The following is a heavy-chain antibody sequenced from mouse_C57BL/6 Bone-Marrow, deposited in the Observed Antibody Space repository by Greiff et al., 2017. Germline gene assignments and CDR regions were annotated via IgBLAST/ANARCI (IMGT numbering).Heavy chain of an antibody. D-gene: IGHD1-1*01. CDR1: GYSFTSYY. V-gene: IGHV1-66*01. CDR2: IYPGSGNT. Sequence: QVHVKQSGPELVKPGASVKISCKASGYSFTSYYIHWVKQRPGQGLEWIGWIYPGSGNTKYNEKFKGKATLTADTSSSTAYMQLSSLTSEDSAVYYCARNYYGSSFWFAYWGQGTLVTVSA. CDR3: ARNYYGSSFWFAY. J-gene: IGHJ3*01.